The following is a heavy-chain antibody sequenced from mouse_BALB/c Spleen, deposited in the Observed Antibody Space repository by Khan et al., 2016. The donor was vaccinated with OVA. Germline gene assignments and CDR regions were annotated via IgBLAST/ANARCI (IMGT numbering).Heavy chain of an antibody. CDR3: ARVGYSGTMDY. V-gene: IGHV9-3-1*01. CDR2: INTYTGEP. Sequence: QIQLVQSGPELKKPGETVKISCKASGYTFTTYGMNWVKQTPGKGLKWMGWINTYTGEPTYADDFKGRFAFSLETSASTAYLQITNLKNEDTATYCCARVGYSGTMDYWGQGTSVTVSS. J-gene: IGHJ4*01. D-gene: IGHD2-14*01. CDR1: GYTFTTYG.